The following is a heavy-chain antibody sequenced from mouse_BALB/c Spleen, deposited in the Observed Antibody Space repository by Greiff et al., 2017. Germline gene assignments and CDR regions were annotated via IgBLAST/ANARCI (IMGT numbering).Heavy chain of an antibody. Sequence: EVQLQESGPELVKPGASVKISCKASGYTFTDYNMHWVKQSHGKSLEWIGYIYPYNGGTGYNQKFKSKATLTVDNSSSTAYMELRSLTSEDSAVYYCAREDYYGSPYAMDYWGQGTSVTVSS. CDR3: AREDYYGSPYAMDY. CDR1: GYTFTDYN. D-gene: IGHD1-1*01. J-gene: IGHJ4*01. V-gene: IGHV1S29*02. CDR2: IYPYNGGT.